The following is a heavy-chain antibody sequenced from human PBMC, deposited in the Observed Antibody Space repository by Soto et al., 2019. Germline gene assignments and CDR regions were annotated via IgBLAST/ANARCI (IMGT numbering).Heavy chain of an antibody. D-gene: IGHD3-22*01. CDR3: AHSIYDSSGYYYLDP. J-gene: IGHJ5*02. Sequence: SGPTLVNPTQTLTLTCTFSGFSLSTSGVGVGWIRQPPGKALEWLAFNFWNDDKRYSPSLKNRLTITKDTSKNQVVLTMTNMDPVDTATYFCAHSIYDSSGYYYLDPWGQGTLGTVS. V-gene: IGHV2-5*01. CDR2: NFWNDDK. CDR1: GFSLSTSGVG.